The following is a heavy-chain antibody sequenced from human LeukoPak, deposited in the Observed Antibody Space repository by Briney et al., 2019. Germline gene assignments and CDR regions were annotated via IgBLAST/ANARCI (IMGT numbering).Heavy chain of an antibody. CDR3: AKPYSTSVQRYFDY. D-gene: IGHD2-2*01. J-gene: IGHJ4*02. CDR1: GFTFSSHA. V-gene: IGHV3-23*01. CDR2: ISVSGDNT. Sequence: GGSLRLSCAASGFTFSSHAMSWVRQAPGKGLEWVSAISVSGDNTYYADSVKGRFTISRDNSKNTLYLQMNSLRAEDTAVYYCAKPYSTSVQRYFDYWGQGTLVIVSS.